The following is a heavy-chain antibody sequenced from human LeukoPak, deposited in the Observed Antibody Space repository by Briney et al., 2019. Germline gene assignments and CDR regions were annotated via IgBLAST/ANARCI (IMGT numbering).Heavy chain of an antibody. CDR1: GFTFDDYA. CDR3: AKKDGPLAVAGLGMDV. CDR2: ISWNSGSI. V-gene: IGHV3-9*01. J-gene: IGHJ6*02. D-gene: IGHD6-19*01. Sequence: PGRSLRLSCAASGFTFDDYAMHWVRQAPGKGLEWVSGISWNSGSIGYADSVKGRFTISRDNAKNSLYLQMNSLRAEDTALYYCAKKDGPLAVAGLGMDVWGQGTTVTVSS.